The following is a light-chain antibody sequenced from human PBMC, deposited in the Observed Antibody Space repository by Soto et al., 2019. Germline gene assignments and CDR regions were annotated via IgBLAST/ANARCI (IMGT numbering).Light chain of an antibody. V-gene: IGKV3-20*01. CDR1: QSLGSNS. Sequence: ETVLTQSPGTLSLSPGETATLSCRASQSLGSNSLVWYQQKPGQPPRLLISGVSNRATDIPHRFSGSGSGTDFTLTITRLESEDFAVYACQQYGSSPLTFGQGTRLEIK. J-gene: IGKJ5*01. CDR2: GVS. CDR3: QQYGSSPLT.